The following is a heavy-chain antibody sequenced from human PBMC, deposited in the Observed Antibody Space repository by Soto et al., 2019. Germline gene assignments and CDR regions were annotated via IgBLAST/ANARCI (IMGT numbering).Heavy chain of an antibody. Sequence: ASVKVSCKASGYTFTSYAMHWVRQAPGQRLEWMGWINAGNGNTKYSQNFQGRVTITRDTSASTAYMELSSLRSEDTAVYYCARDGPLIYFDYWGQGTLVTVSS. CDR3: ARDGPLIYFDY. CDR2: INAGNGNT. J-gene: IGHJ4*02. V-gene: IGHV1-3*01. CDR1: GYTFTSYA.